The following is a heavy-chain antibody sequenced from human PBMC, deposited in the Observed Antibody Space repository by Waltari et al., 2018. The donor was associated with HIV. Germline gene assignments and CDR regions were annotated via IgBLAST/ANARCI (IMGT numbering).Heavy chain of an antibody. D-gene: IGHD3-22*01. CDR1: GFTFRSYA. Sequence: EVQLLESGGGLVQPGGSLRLSCAASGFTFRSYAMSWVRQAPGKGLEWVSAISGSGGSTYYADSVKGRFTISRDNSKNTLYLQMNSLRAEDTAVYYCAKDTHYYDSSGYYYYWGQEPWSPSPQ. V-gene: IGHV3-23*01. CDR3: AKDTHYYDSSGYYYY. J-gene: IGHJ4*01. CDR2: ISGSGGST.